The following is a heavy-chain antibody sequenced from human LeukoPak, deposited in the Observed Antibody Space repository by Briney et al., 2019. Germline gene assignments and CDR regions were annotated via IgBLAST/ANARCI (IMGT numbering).Heavy chain of an antibody. CDR3: AREDRQQLDRRGWFDP. CDR2: INPKSGGT. V-gene: IGHV1-2*02. D-gene: IGHD6-13*01. J-gene: IGHJ5*02. CDR1: GYTFTGYY. Sequence: ASVTVSCKASGYTFTGYYIHWVRQVPGQGLEWMGWINPKSGGTNYAQKFQGRVTMTGDTSISTAYMELSRLRSDDTAVYYCAREDRQQLDRRGWFDPWGQGTLVTVSS.